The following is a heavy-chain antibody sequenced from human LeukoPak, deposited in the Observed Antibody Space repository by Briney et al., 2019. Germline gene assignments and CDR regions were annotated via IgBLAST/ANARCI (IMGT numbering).Heavy chain of an antibody. CDR3: ARDAGNSGYGMDV. D-gene: IGHD6-19*01. V-gene: IGHV3-30-3*01. CDR1: GFTFSSYA. CDR2: ISYDGSNK. J-gene: IGHJ6*02. Sequence: GRSLRLSCAASGFTFSSYAMHWVRQAPGKGLEWVAVISYDGSNKYYADSVKGRFTISRDNSKNTLYLQMNSLRAEDTAVYYCARDAGNSGYGMDVWGQGTTVTVSS.